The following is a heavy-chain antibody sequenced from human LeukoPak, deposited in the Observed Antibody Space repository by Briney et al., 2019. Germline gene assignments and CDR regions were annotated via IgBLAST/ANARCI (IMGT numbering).Heavy chain of an antibody. CDR2: IYSGGST. CDR1: RFTVSRNY. Sequence: PGGSLRLSCAASRFTVSRNYMSWVRQAPGKGLEWVSVIYSGGSTYYTDSVKGRFTISRDNSKNTLYLQMNSLRAEDTAVYYCARDSYYGSGSYYRYTFDYWGQGTLVTVSS. V-gene: IGHV3-53*01. D-gene: IGHD3-10*01. CDR3: ARDSYYGSGSYYRYTFDY. J-gene: IGHJ4*02.